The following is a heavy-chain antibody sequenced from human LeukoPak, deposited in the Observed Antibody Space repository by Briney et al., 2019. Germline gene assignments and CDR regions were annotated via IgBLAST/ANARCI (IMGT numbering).Heavy chain of an antibody. J-gene: IGHJ3*02. D-gene: IGHD1-1*01. V-gene: IGHV1-69*05. CDR1: GYTFTGYY. Sequence: SVNVSCKASGYTFTGYYMHWVRQAPGQGLEWMGGIIPIFGTANYAQKFQGRVTITTDESTSTAYMELSSLRSEDTAVYYCARGRFGNPLQLQPRRPFDMWGQGTVVTISS. CDR3: ARGRFGNPLQLQPRRPFDM. CDR2: IIPIFGTA.